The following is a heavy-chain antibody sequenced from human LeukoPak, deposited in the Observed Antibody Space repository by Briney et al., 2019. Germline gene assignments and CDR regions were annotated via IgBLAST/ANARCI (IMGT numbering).Heavy chain of an antibody. Sequence: SETLSLTCAVYGGSFSGYYWSWIRQPPGKGLEWIGEINHSGSTNYNPSLKSRVTISVDTSKNQFSLKLSSVTAADTAVYYCARLIVVVPAAKRNYYMDVWGKGTTVTVSS. D-gene: IGHD2-2*01. CDR1: GGSFSGYY. J-gene: IGHJ6*03. CDR3: ARLIVVVPAAKRNYYMDV. V-gene: IGHV4-34*01. CDR2: INHSGST.